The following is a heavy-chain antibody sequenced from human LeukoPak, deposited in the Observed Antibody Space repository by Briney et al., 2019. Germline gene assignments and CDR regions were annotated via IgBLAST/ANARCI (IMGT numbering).Heavy chain of an antibody. CDR3: ARGSSSSMAFSYYYYMDV. J-gene: IGHJ6*03. CDR2: INHSGST. D-gene: IGHD6-6*01. V-gene: IGHV4-34*01. Sequence: PSETLSLTCAVYGGSFSGYYRSWIRQPPGKGLEWIGEINHSGSTNYNPSLKSRVTISVDTSTNQFSLKLSSVTAADTAVYYCARGSSSSMAFSYYYYMDVWGKGTTVTVSS. CDR1: GGSFSGYY.